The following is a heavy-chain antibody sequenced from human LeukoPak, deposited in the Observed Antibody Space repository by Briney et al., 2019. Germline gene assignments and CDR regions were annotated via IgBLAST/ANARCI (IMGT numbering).Heavy chain of an antibody. J-gene: IGHJ4*02. CDR1: GFTFSSYG. D-gene: IGHD1-26*01. CDR3: AKDGRGVGDTTSSYFDY. CDR2: ISYDGSNQ. Sequence: GGSLRLSCAASGFTFSSYGMHWVRQAPGKGLEWVAVISYDGSNQYYADSVKGRFTISRDNSKNTLYLQMNSLRAEDTAVYYCAKDGRGVGDTTSSYFDYWGQGTLVTVSS. V-gene: IGHV3-30*18.